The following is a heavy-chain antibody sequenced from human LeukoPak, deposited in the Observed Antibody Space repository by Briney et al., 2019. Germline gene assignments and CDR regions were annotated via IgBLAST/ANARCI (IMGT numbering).Heavy chain of an antibody. CDR3: ARVSSGWYGEKKSGGYYYYY. V-gene: IGHV4-59*01. CDR2: MYYSGST. D-gene: IGHD6-19*01. CDR1: GVSIRNYY. Sequence: SETLSLTCTVSGVSIRNYYMSWIRQPPGKGLEWIGSMYYSGSTTYNPSLKSRVTISADTSKNQFSLRLRSVTAADTAVYYCARVSSGWYGEKKSGGYYYYYWGQGNLVTVSS. J-gene: IGHJ4*02.